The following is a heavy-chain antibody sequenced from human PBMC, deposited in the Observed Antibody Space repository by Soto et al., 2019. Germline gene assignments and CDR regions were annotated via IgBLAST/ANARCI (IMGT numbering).Heavy chain of an antibody. Sequence: PGGSLRLSCAASGFPFSNDSMSWVRPAPGKGLEWVSGMNSGGRSYYADSVKGRFTISRDTSKNMLYLQMNSLRADDTAVFDSAKSLQYSSSRDYFYYGMDVWGQGTTVTVSS. J-gene: IGHJ6*02. CDR1: GFPFSNDS. D-gene: IGHD6-6*01. CDR2: MNSGGRS. V-gene: IGHV3-23*01. CDR3: AKSLQYSSSRDYFYYGMDV.